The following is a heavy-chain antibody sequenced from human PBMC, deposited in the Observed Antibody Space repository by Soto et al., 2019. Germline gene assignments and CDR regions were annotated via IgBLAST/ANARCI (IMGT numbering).Heavy chain of an antibody. J-gene: IGHJ4*02. V-gene: IGHV4-61*01. Sequence: SETLSLTCTVSGGSVSSGSYYWSWIRQPPGKGLEWIGYIYYSGSTDYNPSLKSRVTISGDTSKSQFSLKVSSVTAADTAVYYCARGTSWQLPFDYWGQGTLVTVSS. CDR2: IYYSGST. CDR1: GGSVSSGSYY. D-gene: IGHD6-13*01. CDR3: ARGTSWQLPFDY.